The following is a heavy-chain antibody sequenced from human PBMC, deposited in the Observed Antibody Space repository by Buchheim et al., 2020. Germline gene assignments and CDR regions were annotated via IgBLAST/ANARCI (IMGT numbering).Heavy chain of an antibody. CDR3: AKEGWCSGGSCYSVNYYYGMDV. D-gene: IGHD2-15*01. V-gene: IGHV3-30*18. CDR1: GFTFSSYG. Sequence: QVQLVESGGGVVQPGRSLRLSCAASGFTFSSYGMHWVRQAPGKGLEWLAVISYDGSNKYYADSVKGRFTISRDNSKNTLYLQMNSLRAEDTAVYYCAKEGWCSGGSCYSVNYYYGMDVWGQGTT. CDR2: ISYDGSNK. J-gene: IGHJ6*02.